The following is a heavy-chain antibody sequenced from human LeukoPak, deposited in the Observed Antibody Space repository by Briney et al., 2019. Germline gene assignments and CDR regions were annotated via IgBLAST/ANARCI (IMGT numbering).Heavy chain of an antibody. CDR3: ARSNDWGNWFDP. Sequence: SETLSLTCTVSGGSISSYYWSWIRQPPGKGLEWIGFVYYTGNTNYSPSLESRVTLSVDTSMNQFSLKLRSVTAADTAVYYCARSNDWGNWFDPLGQGTLVTVSS. CDR1: GGSISSYY. V-gene: IGHV4-59*01. D-gene: IGHD3-9*01. J-gene: IGHJ5*02. CDR2: VYYTGNT.